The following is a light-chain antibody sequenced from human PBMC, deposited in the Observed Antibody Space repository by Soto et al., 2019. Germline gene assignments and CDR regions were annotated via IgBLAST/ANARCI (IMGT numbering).Light chain of an antibody. Sequence: VMTQSPVTLSVSPGESATLSCRASQGVRNNLAWYQQRPGQAPRLLIYGASTRAAGIPARFSGSGSETEFTLTIRSLQSEDFAVYYCHQYNQWPLWTFGQGTKV. V-gene: IGKV3-15*01. J-gene: IGKJ1*01. CDR1: QGVRNN. CDR3: HQYNQWPLWT. CDR2: GAS.